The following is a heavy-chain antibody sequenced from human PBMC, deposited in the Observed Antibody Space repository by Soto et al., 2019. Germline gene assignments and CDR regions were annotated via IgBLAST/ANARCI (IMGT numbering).Heavy chain of an antibody. V-gene: IGHV3-30*18. J-gene: IGHJ6*02. CDR1: GFTFSSYG. D-gene: IGHD2-2*01. Sequence: GGSLRLSCAASGFTFSSYGMHWVRQAPGKGLEWVAVISYDGSNKYYADSVKGRFTISRDNSKNTLYLQMNSLRAEDTAVYYCAKDPRYCSSTSCYAFSYYYYGMDVWGQGTTVTVSS. CDR2: ISYDGSNK. CDR3: AKDPRYCSSTSCYAFSYYYYGMDV.